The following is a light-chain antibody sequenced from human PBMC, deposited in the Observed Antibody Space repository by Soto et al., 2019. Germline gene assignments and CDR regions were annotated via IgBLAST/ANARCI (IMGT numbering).Light chain of an antibody. J-gene: IGLJ1*01. CDR2: EGS. CDR1: SSDVGSYNL. Sequence: QSALTQPASVSGSPGQSITISRTGTSSDVGSYNLVSWYQQHPGKAPKLMIYEGSKRPSGVSNRFSGSKSGNTASLTISGLQAEDEADYYCCSYAGSSTHYVFGTGTKVTVL. V-gene: IGLV2-23*01. CDR3: CSYAGSSTHYV.